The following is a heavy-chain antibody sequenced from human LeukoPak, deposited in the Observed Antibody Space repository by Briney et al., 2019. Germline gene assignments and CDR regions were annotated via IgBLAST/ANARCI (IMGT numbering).Heavy chain of an antibody. CDR1: GGSISSYY. V-gene: IGHV4-59*01. J-gene: IGHJ4*02. D-gene: IGHD6-13*01. CDR3: ARGVYSSSWPFDY. CDR2: IYYSGST. Sequence: SEALSLACTVSGGSISSYYWSWIRQPPGKGLEWIGYIYYSGSTNYNPSLKSRVTISVDTSKNQFSLKLSSVTAADTAVYYCARGVYSSSWPFDYWGQGTLVTVSS.